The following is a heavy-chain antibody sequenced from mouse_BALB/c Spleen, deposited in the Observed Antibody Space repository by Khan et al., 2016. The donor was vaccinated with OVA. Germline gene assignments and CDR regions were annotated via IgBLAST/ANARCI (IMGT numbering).Heavy chain of an antibody. D-gene: IGHD2-3*01. J-gene: IGHJ2*01. Sequence: QVQLQQPGPELVRPGVSVKISCKGSGYTFTDYAMHWVKQSHAKSLEWIGLISTYSGNTNYKQKFKGKATMTVDKSSSTAYMELVRLTSEDSAIYYCTIPAYDGYYDYWGQGTTLTVSS. CDR2: ISTYSGNT. CDR3: TIPAYDGYYDY. V-gene: IGHV1S137*01. CDR1: GYTFTDYA.